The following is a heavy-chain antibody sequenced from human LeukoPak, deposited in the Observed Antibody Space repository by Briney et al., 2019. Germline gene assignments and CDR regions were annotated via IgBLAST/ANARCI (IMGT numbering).Heavy chain of an antibody. D-gene: IGHD5-12*01. Sequence: GGSLRLSCAASGFTVSSNYMSWVRQAPGKGLEWVSVIYSGGSTYYADSVKGRFTISRDNSKNTLYLQMNSLRAEDTAVYYCAKGTYSAYNSGCAYWGQGTLVTVSS. CDR2: IYSGGST. CDR3: AKGTYSAYNSGCAY. V-gene: IGHV3-53*01. J-gene: IGHJ4*02. CDR1: GFTVSSNY.